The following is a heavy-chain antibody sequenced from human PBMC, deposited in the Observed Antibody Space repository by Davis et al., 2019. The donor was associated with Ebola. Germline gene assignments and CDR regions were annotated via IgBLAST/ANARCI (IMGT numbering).Heavy chain of an antibody. CDR1: GFTFSSYW. CDR2: IKQDGSEK. V-gene: IGHV3-7*03. J-gene: IGHJ4*02. CDR3: ARDAPYYDFWSGYYSY. Sequence: GESLKISCAASGFTFSSYWMSWVRQAPGKGLEWAANIKQDGSEKYYVDSVKGRFTISRDNAKNSLYLQMNSLRAEDTAVYYCARDAPYYDFWSGYYSYWGQGTLVTVSS. D-gene: IGHD3-3*01.